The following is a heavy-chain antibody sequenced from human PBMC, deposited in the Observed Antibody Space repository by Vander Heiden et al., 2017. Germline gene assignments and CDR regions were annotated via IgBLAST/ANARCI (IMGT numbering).Heavy chain of an antibody. CDR1: GFSITTTGVG. CDR2: IYWDDDK. V-gene: IGHV2-5*02. J-gene: IGHJ6*02. CDR3: AGTKNAASAYYGMEV. D-gene: IGHD6-13*01. Sequence: QINLKESGPTLVKPTETLTLTCPLSGFSITTTGVGVGWIRQPPGQALGWLAVIYWDDDKRYSASLRSRLTITKDTYRNQVVLTVANMDPLDTGSYYCAGTKNAASAYYGMEVWGQGTTVTVSS.